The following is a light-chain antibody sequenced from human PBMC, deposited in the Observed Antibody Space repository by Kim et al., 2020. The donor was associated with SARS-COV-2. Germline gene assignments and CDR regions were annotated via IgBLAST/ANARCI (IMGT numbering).Light chain of an antibody. CDR3: QKCDSPTWT. J-gene: IGKJ1*01. CDR1: QDVSND. V-gene: IGKV1-27*01. CDR2: AAS. Sequence: DIQMTQSPSSLSASVGDRVTITCRASQDVSNDLAWFQLKPGKAPKRLIYAASALQQGVPSRFSGSGSGTDFTLTVTSLQPEDVATYYCQKCDSPTWTFGHGTKVDIK.